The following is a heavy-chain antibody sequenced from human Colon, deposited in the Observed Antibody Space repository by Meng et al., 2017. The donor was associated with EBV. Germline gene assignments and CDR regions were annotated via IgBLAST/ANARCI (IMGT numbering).Heavy chain of an antibody. CDR3: LRGSGGSV. J-gene: IGHJ1*01. V-gene: IGHV4-4*02. CDR2: IPHRGSS. D-gene: IGHD3-10*01. CDR1: GASNTNHNW. Sequence: QVRSAGSAPTAWTPSTAVSLPCAASGASNTNHNWWDWVRQPPGKGLAWIGEIPHRGSSAYNPSLKSRVSMSIDKSKNQFSLKLTSVTAADTAVYHCLRGSGGSVWGQGTLVTVSS.